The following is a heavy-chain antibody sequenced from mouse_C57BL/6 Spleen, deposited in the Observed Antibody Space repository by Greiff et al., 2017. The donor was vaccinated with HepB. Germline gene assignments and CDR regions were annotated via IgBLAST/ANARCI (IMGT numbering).Heavy chain of an antibody. D-gene: IGHD2-5*01. CDR3: ARSPYYSNYVFAY. CDR2: IRNKANGYTT. Sequence: EVQVVESGGGLVQPGGSLSLSCAASGFTFTDYYMSWVRQPPGKALEWLGFIRNKANGYTTEYSASVKGRFTISRDNSQSILYLQMNALRAEDSATYYCARSPYYSNYVFAYWGQGTLVTVSA. V-gene: IGHV7-3*01. J-gene: IGHJ3*01. CDR1: GFTFTDYY.